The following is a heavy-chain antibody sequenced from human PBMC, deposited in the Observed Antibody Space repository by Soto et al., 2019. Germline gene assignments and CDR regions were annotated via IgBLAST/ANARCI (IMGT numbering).Heavy chain of an antibody. Sequence: GGSLRLSCAASGFTFSSYGMHWVRQAPGKGLEWVAVISYDGSNKYYADSVKGRFTISRDNSKNTLYLQMNSLRAEDTAVYYCAKDERRVVVAAKELGGMDVWGQGTTVTVSS. CDR2: ISYDGSNK. J-gene: IGHJ6*02. V-gene: IGHV3-30*18. D-gene: IGHD2-15*01. CDR1: GFTFSSYG. CDR3: AKDERRVVVAAKELGGMDV.